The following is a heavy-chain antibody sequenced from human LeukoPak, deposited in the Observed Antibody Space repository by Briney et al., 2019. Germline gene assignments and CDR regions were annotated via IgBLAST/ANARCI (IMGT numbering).Heavy chain of an antibody. J-gene: IGHJ3*02. CDR3: ARYYFCSSTSCSASGSFDI. Sequence: GRSLTLSWAASALTFSIKGMHWVRQAPSKGLEWEAVISYDGSNEYYADSVKGGFTISRDNYKNTLYLQMISLRPEDAAVYYCARYYFCSSTSCSASGSFDIWGQGTMVTVSS. D-gene: IGHD2-2*01. V-gene: IGHV3-30*03. CDR1: ALTFSIKG. CDR2: ISYDGSNE.